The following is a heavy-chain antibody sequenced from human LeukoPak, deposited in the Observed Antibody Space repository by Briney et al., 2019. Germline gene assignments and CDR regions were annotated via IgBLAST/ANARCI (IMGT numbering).Heavy chain of an antibody. CDR2: ILGGAGST. J-gene: IGHJ3*02. CDR3: AKDRLYDSSGYGAFDM. Sequence: PGGSLRLSCSASGFSFSSDGMSWVRQAPGKGLEWVSGILGGAGSTYYADSVKGRCTISRDNSKNTLYLRMNRLRAEDTAVYYCAKDRLYDSSGYGAFDMWGQGTMVTVSS. CDR1: GFSFSSDG. D-gene: IGHD3-22*01. V-gene: IGHV3-23*01.